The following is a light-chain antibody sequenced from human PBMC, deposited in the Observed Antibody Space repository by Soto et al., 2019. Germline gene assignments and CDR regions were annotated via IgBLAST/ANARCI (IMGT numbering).Light chain of an antibody. CDR3: QQYVNSWT. J-gene: IGKJ1*01. CDR1: QSLSSSY. V-gene: IGKV3-20*01. Sequence: EIVLTQSPGTLSLSPGERATLSCRASQSLSSSYLAWYQQKPGQAPRVLIYGASSRATGIPDRFSGSGSGTDFTLTISRLEPEDFAVYYCQQYVNSWTFGQGTKVEIQ. CDR2: GAS.